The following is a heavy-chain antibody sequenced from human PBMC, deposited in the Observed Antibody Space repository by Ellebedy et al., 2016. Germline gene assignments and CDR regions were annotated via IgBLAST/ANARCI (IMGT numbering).Heavy chain of an antibody. J-gene: IGHJ3*02. Sequence: GGSLRLSXAASGFTFSSYGMHWVRQAPCKGLEWVAVISYDGSNKYYADSVKGRFTISRDNAKNSLYLQMNSLRAEDTAVYYCARTMATRHAFDIWGQGTMVTVSS. CDR2: ISYDGSNK. CDR3: ARTMATRHAFDI. V-gene: IGHV3-30*03. CDR1: GFTFSSYG. D-gene: IGHD5-24*01.